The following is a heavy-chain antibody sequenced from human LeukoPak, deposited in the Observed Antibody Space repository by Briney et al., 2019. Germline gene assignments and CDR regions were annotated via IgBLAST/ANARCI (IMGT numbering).Heavy chain of an antibody. CDR1: GFTFTSYA. J-gene: IGHJ4*02. D-gene: IGHD6-13*01. V-gene: IGHV3-23*01. Sequence: GGSLRLSCEASGFTFTSYAMTWVRQAPGKGLEWVSRISGSGDVAYYADSVKGRFTLSRDNSRNTLYLQVTNLRAEDTAVYYCAKDLRPAAGPRVDYWGQGTLVTVSS. CDR2: ISGSGDVA. CDR3: AKDLRPAAGPRVDY.